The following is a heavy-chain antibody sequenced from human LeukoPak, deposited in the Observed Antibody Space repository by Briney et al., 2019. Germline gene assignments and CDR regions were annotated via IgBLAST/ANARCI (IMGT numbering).Heavy chain of an antibody. Sequence: ASVKVSCKASGYTFTGYFMHWVRQAPGQGLEWMGWINPSSGGTNYAQKFQGRVTMTRDTSISTAYMELSRLRSDDTAVYYCARNYGSGSYYKGPYYYGMDVWGQGTTVTVSS. CDR2: INPSSGGT. J-gene: IGHJ6*02. V-gene: IGHV1-2*02. CDR1: GYTFTGYF. CDR3: ARNYGSGSYYKGPYYYGMDV. D-gene: IGHD3-10*01.